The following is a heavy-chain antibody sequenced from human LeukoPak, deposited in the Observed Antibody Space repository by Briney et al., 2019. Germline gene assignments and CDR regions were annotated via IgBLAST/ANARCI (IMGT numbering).Heavy chain of an antibody. CDR3: ARVTPGLSYFDY. D-gene: IGHD1-1*01. CDR2: INPNSGGT. CDR1: GYTFTGYY. V-gene: IGHV1-2*02. J-gene: IGHJ4*02. Sequence: ASVKVSCKASGYTFTGYYMHWVRQAPGQGLEWMGWINPNSGGTNYAQKFQGRVTMTRDTSISTAYMELSRLRSDDTAVYYCARVTPGLSYFDYWGQGTLVTVSS.